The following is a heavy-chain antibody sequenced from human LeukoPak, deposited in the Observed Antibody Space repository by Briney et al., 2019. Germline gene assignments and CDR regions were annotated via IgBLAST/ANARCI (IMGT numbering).Heavy chain of an antibody. CDR3: AGLVGRYSSGLYYYHFDY. J-gene: IGHJ4*02. D-gene: IGHD3-22*01. Sequence: SGTLSLTCTVSGDSINSLDLWSWVRQPPGKGLEWIGEMYLSGTTHSNPSVKSRVTISIDKSKNQFFLNLSSVTAADTAVYYCAGLVGRYSSGLYYYHFDYWGQGTLVTVSS. V-gene: IGHV4-4*02. CDR1: GDSINSLDL. CDR2: MYLSGTT.